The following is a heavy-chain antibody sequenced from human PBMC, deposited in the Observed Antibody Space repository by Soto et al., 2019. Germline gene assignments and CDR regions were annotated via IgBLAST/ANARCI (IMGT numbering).Heavy chain of an antibody. CDR2: ISAYNGNT. CDR1: GYTFTSYG. Sequence: ASVKVSCKASGYTFTSYGISWVRQAPGQGLEWMGWISAYNGNTNYAQKLQGRVTMTTDTSTSTAYMELRSLRSDDTAVYYCARELLWFGESTLDYYYYGMDVWGQGTTVTVSS. J-gene: IGHJ6*02. CDR3: ARELLWFGESTLDYYYYGMDV. D-gene: IGHD3-10*01. V-gene: IGHV1-18*04.